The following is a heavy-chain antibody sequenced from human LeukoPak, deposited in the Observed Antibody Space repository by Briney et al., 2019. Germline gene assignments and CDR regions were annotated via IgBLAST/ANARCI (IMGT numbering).Heavy chain of an antibody. Sequence: PGGSLRLSCAASGFTFTKYAMSWVRQTPGKGLEWVSGIRSDGTTYYVDSAKGRFTIPRDNSNNSLHLQMNSLRAEDTALYYCAKGDVSGWYGNFDYWGQGILVTVSS. J-gene: IGHJ4*02. CDR3: AKGDVSGWYGNFDY. CDR2: IRSDGTT. V-gene: IGHV3-23*01. D-gene: IGHD6-19*01. CDR1: GFTFTKYA.